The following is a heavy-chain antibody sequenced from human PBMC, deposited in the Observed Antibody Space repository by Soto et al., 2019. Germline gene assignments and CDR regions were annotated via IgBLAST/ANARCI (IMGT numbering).Heavy chain of an antibody. V-gene: IGHV1-18*04. CDR2: ISAYNGNT. CDR3: ARDSQMPYGSYPTDDY. J-gene: IGHJ4*02. Sequence: GASVKVSCKASGYTFTSYGISWVRQAPGQGLEWMGWISAYNGNTNYAQKLQGRVTMTTDTSTSTAYMGLRSLRSDDTAVYYCARDSQMPYGSYPTDDYWGQGTLVTVSS. CDR1: GYTFTSYG. D-gene: IGHD3-10*01.